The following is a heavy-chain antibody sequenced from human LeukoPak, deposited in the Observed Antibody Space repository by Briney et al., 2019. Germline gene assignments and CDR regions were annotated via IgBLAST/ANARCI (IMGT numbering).Heavy chain of an antibody. CDR3: ARVRSAAGILDWFDP. Sequence: SETLSLTCTVSGGSISSGDYYWSWIRQPPGKDLEWIGYIYYSGSTYYNPSLKSRVTISVDTSKNQFSLKLSSVTAADTAVYYCARVRSAAGILDWFDPWGQGTLVTVSS. D-gene: IGHD6-13*01. CDR1: GGSISSGDYY. J-gene: IGHJ5*02. V-gene: IGHV4-30-4*01. CDR2: IYYSGST.